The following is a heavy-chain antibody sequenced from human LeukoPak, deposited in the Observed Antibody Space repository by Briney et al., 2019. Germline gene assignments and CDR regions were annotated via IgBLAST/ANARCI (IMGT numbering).Heavy chain of an antibody. CDR2: IRYDGSNK. J-gene: IGHJ4*02. V-gene: IGHV3-30*02. D-gene: IGHD1-26*01. Sequence: GGSLRLSCAASGFTFSSYGMHWVRQAPGKGLEWVAFIRYDGSNKYYADSVKGRFTISRDNSKNTLYLRMNSLRAEDTAVYYCAKLSWELLDFDYWGQGTLVTVSS. CDR3: AKLSWELLDFDY. CDR1: GFTFSSYG.